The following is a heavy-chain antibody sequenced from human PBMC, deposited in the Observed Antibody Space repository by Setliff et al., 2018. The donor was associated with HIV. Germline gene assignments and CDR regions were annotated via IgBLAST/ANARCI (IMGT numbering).Heavy chain of an antibody. CDR3: ARTRGRAPVSYYFDN. CDR1: SGSISGYY. CDR2: VSNSGST. Sequence: LSLTCRVSSGSISGYYWSWVRQPPGRGLEWIGYVSNSGSTSYNPSLNSRVTMSVDTSRDQFSLKLSSVTAADTAVYYCARTRGRAPVSYYFDNWGQGRLVTVSS. D-gene: IGHD2-2*01. V-gene: IGHV4-59*01. J-gene: IGHJ4*01.